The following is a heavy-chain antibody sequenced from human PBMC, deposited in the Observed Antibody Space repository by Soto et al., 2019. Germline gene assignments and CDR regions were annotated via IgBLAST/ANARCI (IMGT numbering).Heavy chain of an antibody. D-gene: IGHD3-3*01. Sequence: QITLKESGPTLVKPTQTLTLTCTFSGFSLSTSGVGVGWIRQPPGKALEWLALIYWDDGKRYSSSLKSRLTVTKDTPENQVVLTMTNMDPVDTATYDCAHRSITTAGKGSYFDYWGQGTLVTVSS. CDR1: GFSLSTSGVG. V-gene: IGHV2-5*02. CDR2: IYWDDGK. J-gene: IGHJ4*02. CDR3: AHRSITTAGKGSYFDY.